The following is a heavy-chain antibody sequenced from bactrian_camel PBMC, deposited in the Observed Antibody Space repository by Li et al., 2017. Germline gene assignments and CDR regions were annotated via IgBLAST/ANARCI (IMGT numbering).Heavy chain of an antibody. CDR1: GIPPGYNC. CDR3: AATDRSGGACYTSGVKSYNY. D-gene: IGHD2*01. CDR2: IDTGGGTT. V-gene: IGHV3S63*01. J-gene: IGHJ4*01. Sequence: VQLVESGGGSVEAGGSLKLSCRASGIPPGYNCFTWFRRAPGKDDEVIAGIDTGGGTTEYADSVKGRFTISQDTADSTVYLQMDSLEPEDTAMYYCAATDRSGGACYTSGVKSYNYRGQGTQVTVS.